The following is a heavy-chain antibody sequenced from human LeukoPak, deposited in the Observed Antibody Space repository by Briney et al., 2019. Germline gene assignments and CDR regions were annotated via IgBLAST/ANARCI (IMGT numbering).Heavy chain of an antibody. D-gene: IGHD3-3*01. V-gene: IGHV3-23*01. CDR3: AKDAYDFWSGYCAFDY. CDR2: ISGSGGST. Sequence: GGSLRLSCAASGFTYSSYAMSWVRQAPGRGLEWVSAISGSGGSTYYADSVKGRFTISRDNSKNTLYLQMNSLRAEDTAVYYCAKDAYDFWSGYCAFDYWGQGTLVTVSS. J-gene: IGHJ4*02. CDR1: GFTYSSYA.